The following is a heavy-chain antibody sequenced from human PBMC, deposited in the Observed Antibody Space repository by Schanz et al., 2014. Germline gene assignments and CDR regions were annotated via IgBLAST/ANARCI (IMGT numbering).Heavy chain of an antibody. D-gene: IGHD3-10*01. CDR3: ARDRGFMVTHNDALDL. Sequence: VQLVESGGCLVKPGESLRLSCAASGFSLSSYNMNWVRQAPGKGLEWVSSISSSSSYIYYADSVKGRFTISRDNAKSSLFLQMNSLRAEDTAVYYCARDRGFMVTHNDALDLWGQGTMVSVSS. J-gene: IGHJ3*01. CDR1: GFSLSSYN. V-gene: IGHV3-21*06. CDR2: ISSSSSYI.